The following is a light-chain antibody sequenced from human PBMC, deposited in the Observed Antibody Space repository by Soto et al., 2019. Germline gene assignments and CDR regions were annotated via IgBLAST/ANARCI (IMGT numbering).Light chain of an antibody. V-gene: IGLV1-44*01. CDR2: SNY. CDR3: SAWDASLNGYV. CDR1: SSNIGSKT. J-gene: IGLJ1*01. Sequence: QSVLTQPPSASGTPGQRVTISWSGSSSNIGSKTVNWYQQLPGTAPKLLIYSNYQRPSGVPDRFSGSKSGTSASLAISGLQSEDEADYYCSAWDASLNGYVFGTGTKVTDL.